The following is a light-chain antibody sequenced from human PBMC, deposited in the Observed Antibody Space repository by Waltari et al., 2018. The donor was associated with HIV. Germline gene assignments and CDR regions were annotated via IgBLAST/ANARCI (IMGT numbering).Light chain of an antibody. Sequence: EIVMTQSPATLSVSPGERATLSCRASQSVSSNLAWYQQKPGQAPRLLIYGASTRATGIPARFSGSGSGTEFTLTISSLQSEDFAVYYCQQYNNWSPWTFGQGTKVEIK. V-gene: IGKV3-15*01. CDR2: GAS. CDR1: QSVSSN. J-gene: IGKJ1*01. CDR3: QQYNNWSPWT.